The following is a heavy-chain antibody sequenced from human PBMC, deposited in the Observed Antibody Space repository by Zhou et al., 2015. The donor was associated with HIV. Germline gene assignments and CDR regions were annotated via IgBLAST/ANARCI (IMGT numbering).Heavy chain of an antibody. V-gene: IGHV1-2*06. D-gene: IGHD3-3*01. CDR1: GYPFIDYY. CDR2: IDPKSGGA. J-gene: IGHJ6*02. CDR3: ARGLYEGYWYGMDV. Sequence: QVQLVQSGAEVKKPGASIKVSCKTSGYPFIDYYLHWVRQAPGQRLEWMGRIDPKSGGARYGHKFQGRVTMTTNASMTTVYMELRGLTSDDTALYFCARGLYEGYWYGMDVWGQGTTVAVSS.